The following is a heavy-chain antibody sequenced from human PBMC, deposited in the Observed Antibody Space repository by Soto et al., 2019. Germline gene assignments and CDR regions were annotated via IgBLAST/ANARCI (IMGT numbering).Heavy chain of an antibody. CDR3: ARVPLGGAAAAGTGAFDI. J-gene: IGHJ3*02. D-gene: IGHD6-13*01. CDR2: IIPIFGTA. CDR1: GGTFSSYA. Sequence: ASVKVSCKASGGTFSSYAISWVRQAPGQGLEWMGGIIPIFGTANYAQKFQGRVTITADESTSTAYMELSSLRSEDTAVYYCARVPLGGAAAAGTGAFDIWGQGTMVTVSS. V-gene: IGHV1-69*13.